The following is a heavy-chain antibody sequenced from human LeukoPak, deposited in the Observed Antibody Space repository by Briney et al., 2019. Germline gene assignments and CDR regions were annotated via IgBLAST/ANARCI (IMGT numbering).Heavy chain of an antibody. J-gene: IGHJ4*02. D-gene: IGHD2-2*01. CDR3: ARDLIVPAAPYYFDY. CDR2: ISAYNGNT. Sequence: GASVKVSCKASGYTFTSYGISWVRQAPGQGLEWMGWISAYNGNTNYAQKLQGRITMTTDTSTSTAYMELRSLSSDDTAVYYCARDLIVPAAPYYFDYWGQGTLVTVSS. V-gene: IGHV1-18*04. CDR1: GYTFTSYG.